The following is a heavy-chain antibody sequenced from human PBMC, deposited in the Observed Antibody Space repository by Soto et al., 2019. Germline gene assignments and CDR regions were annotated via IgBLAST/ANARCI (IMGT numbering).Heavy chain of an antibody. V-gene: IGHV3-53*01. CDR2: FYSGGST. CDR3: ARGFPSMTYYGEYYFDY. Sequence: GGSLRLSCEAFGFTVSTNYMSWVRQTPGKGLEWVPVFYSGGSTFYADSVKGRFTISRDNSRNTLYLQMRSLRAEDTAVYYCARGFPSMTYYGEYYFDYWGQGTLVTVSS. J-gene: IGHJ4*02. D-gene: IGHD3-10*01. CDR1: GFTVSTNY.